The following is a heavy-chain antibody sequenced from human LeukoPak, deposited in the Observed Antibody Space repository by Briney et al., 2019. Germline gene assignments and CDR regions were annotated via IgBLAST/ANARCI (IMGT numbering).Heavy chain of an antibody. CDR2: INPSGGST. Sequence: ASVKVSCKASGYTFTTYYMHWVRQAPGQGLEWMGIINPSGGSTSYTQKFQGRVTMTRDTSASTVYMELSSLRSEGTAVYYCAIKGDCSGGSCYSLDYWGQGTLVTVSS. D-gene: IGHD2-15*01. V-gene: IGHV1-46*01. CDR3: AIKGDCSGGSCYSLDY. J-gene: IGHJ4*02. CDR1: GYTFTTYY.